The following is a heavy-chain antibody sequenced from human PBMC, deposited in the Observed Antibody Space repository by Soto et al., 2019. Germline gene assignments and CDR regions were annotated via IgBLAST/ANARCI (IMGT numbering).Heavy chain of an antibody. Sequence: XGSLILSCAASGVTFSSYGMHWVRQAPGKGLDWVAVIWYDGSNKYYADSVKGRFTISRDNSKNTLYLQMNSLRAEDTAVYYCARDRVIVATATNYYYYYGMDVWGQGTTVTVSS. CDR2: IWYDGSNK. V-gene: IGHV3-33*01. J-gene: IGHJ6*02. CDR3: ARDRVIVATATNYYYYYGMDV. D-gene: IGHD5-12*01. CDR1: GVTFSSYG.